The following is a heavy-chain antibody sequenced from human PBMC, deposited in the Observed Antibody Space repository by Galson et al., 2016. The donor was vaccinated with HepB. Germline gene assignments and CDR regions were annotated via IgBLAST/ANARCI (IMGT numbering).Heavy chain of an antibody. Sequence: SLRLSCAVSGFTFNSHWMTWIRQAPGQGLEWVAKIKEDGSQKYYVDSVQGRFTISRDNAKNSLYLQMNSLRAEDTAVYYCARAGGVANDYALDIWGQGTMVSVSS. CDR2: IKEDGSQK. CDR1: GFTFNSHW. J-gene: IGHJ3*02. CDR3: ARAGGVANDYALDI. V-gene: IGHV3-7*04. D-gene: IGHD3-3*01.